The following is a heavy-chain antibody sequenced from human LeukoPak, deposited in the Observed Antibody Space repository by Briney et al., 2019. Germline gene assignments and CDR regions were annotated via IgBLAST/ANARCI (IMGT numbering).Heavy chain of an antibody. Sequence: PGGSLRLSCAASGFTFSNYAVHWVRQAPGKGLEWVAIISYDGGYKYYADSVKGRFTISRDNSKNTLWLQMNSLRAEDTAVYYCAKEVGDTVAVVARYEPLFDYWGQGTLVTVSS. V-gene: IGHV3-30*04. CDR2: ISYDGGYK. D-gene: IGHD2-15*01. J-gene: IGHJ4*02. CDR3: AKEVGDTVAVVARYEPLFDY. CDR1: GFTFSNYA.